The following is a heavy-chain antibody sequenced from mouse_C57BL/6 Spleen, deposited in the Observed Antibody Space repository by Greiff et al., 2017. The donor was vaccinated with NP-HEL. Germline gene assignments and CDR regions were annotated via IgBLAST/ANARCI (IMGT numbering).Heavy chain of an antibody. V-gene: IGHV5-4*03. D-gene: IGHD1-1*01. CDR1: GFTFSSYA. Sequence: EVMLVESGGGLVKPGGSLKLSCAASGFTFSSYAMSWVRQTPEKRLEWVATISDGGSYTYYPDNVKGRFTISRDNAKNNLYLQMSHLKSEDTAMYYCARVEGGYYGSSPYWYLDVWGTGTTVTVSS. CDR2: ISDGGSYT. J-gene: IGHJ1*03. CDR3: ARVEGGYYGSSPYWYLDV.